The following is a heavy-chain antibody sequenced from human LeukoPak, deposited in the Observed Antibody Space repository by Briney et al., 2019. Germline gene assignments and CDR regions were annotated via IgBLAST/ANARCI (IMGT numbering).Heavy chain of an antibody. CDR1: GFTFSSYA. Sequence: GGSLRLSCAASGFTFSSYAMHWVRQAPGKGLVWVSRINSDGISTTYADSVKGRFTISRDNAKNTLYLQMNSLRAEDTAVYYCARDPDRSGWSTFEYWGQGTLVTVSS. D-gene: IGHD6-19*01. CDR2: INSDGIST. J-gene: IGHJ4*02. V-gene: IGHV3-74*01. CDR3: ARDPDRSGWSTFEY.